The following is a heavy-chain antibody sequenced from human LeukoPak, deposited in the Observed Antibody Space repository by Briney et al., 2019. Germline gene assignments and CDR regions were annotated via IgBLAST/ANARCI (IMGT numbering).Heavy chain of an antibody. D-gene: IGHD5-12*01. CDR1: AGSIRSYY. V-gene: IGHV4-59*01. CDR3: ARSYDTNFDY. J-gene: IGHJ4*02. CDR2: IDFSGTT. Sequence: SETLSLTCTVSAGSIRSYYWRWIRQPPGKGLEGLAYIDFSGTTSYKPSLKSRVTISVDRSKNPFSLKLSSVAAEDTAVYYCARSYDTNFDYWGQGTLVTVSS.